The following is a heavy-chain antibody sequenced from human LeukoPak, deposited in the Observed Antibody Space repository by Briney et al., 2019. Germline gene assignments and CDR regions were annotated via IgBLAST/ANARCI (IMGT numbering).Heavy chain of an antibody. CDR2: IDPSDSYT. Sequence: GESLKISCKGSGYSFTSYWISRVRQMPGKGLEWMGRIDPSDSYTNYSPSFQGHVTISADKSISTAYLQWSSLKASDTAMYYCARILYGDYAVDYWGQGTLVTVSS. CDR1: GYSFTSYW. V-gene: IGHV5-10-1*01. CDR3: ARILYGDYAVDY. D-gene: IGHD4-17*01. J-gene: IGHJ4*02.